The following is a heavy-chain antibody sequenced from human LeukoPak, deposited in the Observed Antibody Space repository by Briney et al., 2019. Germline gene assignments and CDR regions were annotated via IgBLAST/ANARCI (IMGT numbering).Heavy chain of an antibody. CDR2: IKQDGSEK. D-gene: IGHD3-22*01. CDR3: ARVQYYYDSSGYYPSDY. J-gene: IGHJ4*02. CDR1: GFTVSGNY. Sequence: PGGSLRLSCAASGFTVSGNYMSWVRQAPGKGLEWVANIKQDGSEKYYVDSVKGRFTISRDNAKNSLYLQMNSLRAEDTAVYYCARVQYYYDSSGYYPSDYWGQGTLVTVSS. V-gene: IGHV3-7*02.